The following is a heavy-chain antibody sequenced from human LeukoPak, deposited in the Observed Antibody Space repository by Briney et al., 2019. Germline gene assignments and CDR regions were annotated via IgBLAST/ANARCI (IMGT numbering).Heavy chain of an antibody. V-gene: IGHV3-23*01. CDR3: AKWGDYGVLTGYYDYDF. Sequence: GGSLRLSCAASGFTLSNYAMSWVRQAPGKGLEWDSAIVGSGGSTFYADSVNGRFSISRDNSKHTLFLQMNSLRVEDTGLYYCAKWGDYGVLTGYYDYDFWGHGTLVTVSS. CDR1: GFTLSNYA. D-gene: IGHD3-9*01. J-gene: IGHJ5*01. CDR2: IVGSGGST.